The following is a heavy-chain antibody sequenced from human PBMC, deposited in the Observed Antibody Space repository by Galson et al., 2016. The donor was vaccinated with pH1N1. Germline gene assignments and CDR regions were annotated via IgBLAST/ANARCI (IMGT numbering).Heavy chain of an antibody. CDR1: GFSLSTFGVR. CDR2: IDWDDEK. J-gene: IGHJ6*02. Sequence: PALVKPTQTLKLTCTFSGFSLSTFGVRVSWIRQSPGKALEWLARIDWDDEKFYSPSLKTRLTISKDTSKDQVVLTMTNMDPVDTGTYYCACMGVASGGLYYYGMDVWGQGTTVTVSS. V-gene: IGHV2-70*04. CDR3: ACMGVASGGLYYYGMDV. D-gene: IGHD3-10*01.